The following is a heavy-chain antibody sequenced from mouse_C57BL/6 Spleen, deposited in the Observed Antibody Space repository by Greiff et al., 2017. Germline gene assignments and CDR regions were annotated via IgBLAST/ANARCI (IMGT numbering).Heavy chain of an antibody. D-gene: IGHD1-1*01. CDR3: ARNRYGSSLDY. Sequence: VQLQESGPGLVQPSQSLSITCTVSGFSLTSYGVHWVRQSPGKGLEWLGVIWSGGSTDDNAAFISSMSISKDNSKSQVFFKMNSLQADDTAIYYCARNRYGSSLDYWGQGTTLTVSS. CDR1: GFSLTSYG. J-gene: IGHJ2*01. V-gene: IGHV2-2*01. CDR2: IWSGGST.